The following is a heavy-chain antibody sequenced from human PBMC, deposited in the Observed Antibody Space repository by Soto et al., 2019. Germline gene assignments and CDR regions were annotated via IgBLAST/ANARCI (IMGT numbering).Heavy chain of an antibody. J-gene: IGHJ6*02. Sequence: PGGSLRLSCAASGFTFSSYGIHWVRQAPGKGLEWVAVISYDGSNKYYADSVKGRFTISRDNSKNTLYLQMNSLRAEDTAVYYCAKVGGVQYYYYGMDVWGQGTTVTVSS. CDR1: GFTFSSYG. D-gene: IGHD3-16*01. CDR3: AKVGGVQYYYYGMDV. CDR2: ISYDGSNK. V-gene: IGHV3-30*18.